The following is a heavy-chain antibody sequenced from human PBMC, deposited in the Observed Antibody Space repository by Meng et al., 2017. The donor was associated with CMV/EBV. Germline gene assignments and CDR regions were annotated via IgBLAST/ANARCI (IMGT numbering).Heavy chain of an antibody. CDR2: INPSGGST. D-gene: IGHD6-6*01. J-gene: IGHJ5*02. Sequence: QVQLVQSGAEVKKPGASVKVSCKESGYTFTSYYMHWVRQAPGQGLEWMGIINPSGGSTSYAQKFQGRVTMTRDTSTSTVYMELSSLRSEDTAVYYCAREEGIAARSDWFDPWGQGTLVTVSS. CDR1: GYTFTSYY. CDR3: AREEGIAARSDWFDP. V-gene: IGHV1-46*01.